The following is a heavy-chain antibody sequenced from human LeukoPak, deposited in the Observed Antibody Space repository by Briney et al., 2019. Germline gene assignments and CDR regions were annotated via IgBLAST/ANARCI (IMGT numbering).Heavy chain of an antibody. CDR1: GYTFTSYG. CDR2: ISAYNGNT. V-gene: IGHV1-18*01. D-gene: IGHD3-22*01. CDR3: ARVQPIYDYSGYYAY. J-gene: IGHJ4*02. Sequence: ASVKVSCKTSGYTFTSYGISWVRQAPGQGLEWMGWISAYNGNTNHAQKLQGRVTMTTDTSTNTAYMELRSLRSDDTAVYYCARVQPIYDYSGYYAYWGQGTLVTVSS.